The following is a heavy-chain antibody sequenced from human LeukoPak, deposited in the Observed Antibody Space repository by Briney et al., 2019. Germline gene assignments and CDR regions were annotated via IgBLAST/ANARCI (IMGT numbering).Heavy chain of an antibody. Sequence: PGGSLRLSCAASGFSFSNFWMLWVRQVPGKGLACVSRIDSAGGGTAYADSVKGRFSISRDNSKNTLDLQTNFLRVEDTGVYYCVRDDSNGVDYRGPGTLVTVSS. CDR2: IDSAGGGT. V-gene: IGHV3-74*01. J-gene: IGHJ4*02. CDR1: GFSFSNFW. CDR3: VRDDSNGVDY. D-gene: IGHD5-18*01.